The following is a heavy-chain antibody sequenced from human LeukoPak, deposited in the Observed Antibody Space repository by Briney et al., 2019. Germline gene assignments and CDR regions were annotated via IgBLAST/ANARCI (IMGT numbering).Heavy chain of an antibody. J-gene: IGHJ4*02. D-gene: IGHD2-15*01. V-gene: IGHV1-2*02. CDR2: INPNSGGT. CDR1: GYTFTAYY. Sequence: ASVKVSCKASGYTFTAYYMHWVRQAPGQGLEWMGWINPNSGGTNYAQKFQGRVTMTRDTSTNTAYMELSRLRSDDTAVYYCVRDRGICRDFWGQGTLVTVSS. CDR3: VRDRGICRDF.